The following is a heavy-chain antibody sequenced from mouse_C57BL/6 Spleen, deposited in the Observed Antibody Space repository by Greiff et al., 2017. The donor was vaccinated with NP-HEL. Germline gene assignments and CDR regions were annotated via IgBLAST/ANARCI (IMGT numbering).Heavy chain of an antibody. CDR2: ISSGGDYI. J-gene: IGHJ3*01. CDR3: TRDDYDGFAY. Sequence: EVQGVESGEGLVKPGGSLKLSCAASGFTFSSYAMSWVRQTPEKRLEWVAYISSGGDYIYYADTVKGRFTISRDNARNTLYLQMSSLKSEDTAMYYCTRDDYDGFAYWGQGTLVTVSA. D-gene: IGHD2-4*01. CDR1: GFTFSSYA. V-gene: IGHV5-9-1*02.